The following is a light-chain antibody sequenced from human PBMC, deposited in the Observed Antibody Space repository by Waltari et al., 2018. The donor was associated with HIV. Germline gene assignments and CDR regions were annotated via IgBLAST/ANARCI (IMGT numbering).Light chain of an antibody. CDR1: TSDVGAYKS. CDR3: SSYTSSSTLV. J-gene: IGLJ1*01. Sequence: QSALTQPASVSGSPGQSITISCPGTTSDVGAYKSVPWYQQHPGKAPKLMIYEVSNRPSGVSNRFSGSKSGNTASLTISGLQAEDEADYFCSSYTSSSTLVFGSGTKVTVL. CDR2: EVS. V-gene: IGLV2-14*01.